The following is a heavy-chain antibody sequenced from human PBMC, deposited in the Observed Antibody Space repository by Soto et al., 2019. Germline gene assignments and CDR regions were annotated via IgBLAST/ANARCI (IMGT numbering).Heavy chain of an antibody. Sequence: ASVKVSCKASGYTFTSYYMRWVRQAPGQGLEWMGIINPSGGSTSYAQKFQGRVTMTRDTSTSTVYMELSSLRSEDTAVYYCARAVNYYGSGSPDYFDYWGQGTLVTVS. CDR2: INPSGGST. J-gene: IGHJ4*02. D-gene: IGHD3-10*01. CDR3: ARAVNYYGSGSPDYFDY. CDR1: GYTFTSYY. V-gene: IGHV1-46*01.